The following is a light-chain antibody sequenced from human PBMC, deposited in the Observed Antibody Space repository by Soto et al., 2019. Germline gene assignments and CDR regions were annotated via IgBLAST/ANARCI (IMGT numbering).Light chain of an antibody. CDR3: AAWDDNLSGV. Sequence: QSVLSQPPSASGTHGRTVTISCSGSSSNIGSHAVNWYQQVPGRAPKFLISSNNLRPSGVPDRFSVSKSGTSASLAISGLQSDDEADYYCAAWDDNLSGVFGGGTKITVL. CDR2: SNN. V-gene: IGLV1-44*01. CDR1: SSNIGSHA. J-gene: IGLJ3*02.